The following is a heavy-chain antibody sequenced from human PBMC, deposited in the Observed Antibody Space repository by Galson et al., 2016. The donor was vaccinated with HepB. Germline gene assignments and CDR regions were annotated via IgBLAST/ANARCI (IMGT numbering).Heavy chain of an antibody. D-gene: IGHD1-7*01. CDR3: AREIGGTSYFEY. J-gene: IGHJ4*02. CDR1: GDTLSNHY. CDR2: INPSDGTT. V-gene: IGHV1-46*01. Sequence: SVKVSCKASGDTLSNHYLHWVRQAPGQGLEWVGVINPSDGTTNCAARFQGRVTMTRDTSTTSIYMELNSLRYEDTAEYFCAREIGGTSYFEYWGQGTLVNVSS.